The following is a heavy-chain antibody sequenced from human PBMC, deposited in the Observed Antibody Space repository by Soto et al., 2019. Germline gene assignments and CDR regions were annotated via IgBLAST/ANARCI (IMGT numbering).Heavy chain of an antibody. D-gene: IGHD1-7*01. J-gene: IGHJ6*02. CDR1: GFTFSSYA. Sequence: GGSLRLSCAASGFTFSSYAMSWVRQAPGKGLEWVSAISGSGGSTYYADSVKGRFTISRDNSKNTLYLQMNSLRAEDTAVYYCAKVIVGITGTRTLGGNYYYGMDVWGQGTTVTVSS. CDR2: ISGSGGST. CDR3: AKVIVGITGTRTLGGNYYYGMDV. V-gene: IGHV3-23*01.